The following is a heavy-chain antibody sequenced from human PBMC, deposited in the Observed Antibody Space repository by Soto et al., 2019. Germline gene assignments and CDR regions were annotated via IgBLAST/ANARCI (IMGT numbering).Heavy chain of an antibody. CDR2: IYYSGST. V-gene: IGHV4-39*01. D-gene: IGHD6-13*01. CDR1: GGXISSSSYY. J-gene: IGHJ6*02. CDR3: ARLDSSSWYVPHYYYYGMDV. Sequence: PSETLSLTCTVSGGXISSSSYYWGWIRQHQGKGQEWIGSIYYSGSTYYNPSLKSRVTISVDTSKNQFSLKLSSVTAADTAVYYCARLDSSSWYVPHYYYYGMDVWGQGTTVTVSS.